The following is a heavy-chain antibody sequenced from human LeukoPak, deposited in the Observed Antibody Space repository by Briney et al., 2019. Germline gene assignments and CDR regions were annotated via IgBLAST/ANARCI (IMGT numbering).Heavy chain of an antibody. CDR2: ISGSGGST. V-gene: IGHV3-23*01. D-gene: IGHD6-13*01. CDR3: AVTGYSSRSPNV. J-gene: IGHJ3*01. CDR1: GFIFSSYA. Sequence: AGGSLRLSCAASGFIFSSYAMSCVREPPGKGLEWVSAISGSGGSTNYADSVKGRFTISRDNSKNTLYLQMNSLRAEDTAVYYCAVTGYSSRSPNVWGQGTMVTVSS.